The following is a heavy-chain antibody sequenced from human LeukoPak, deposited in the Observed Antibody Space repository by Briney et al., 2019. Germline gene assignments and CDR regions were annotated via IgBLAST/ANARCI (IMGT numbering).Heavy chain of an antibody. J-gene: IGHJ4*02. D-gene: IGHD3-22*01. CDR2: INHTGGT. CDR1: GGSFSSYY. Sequence: SETLSLTCAVYGGSFSSYYWSWFRQPPGKGLEWIGEINHTGGTNYNPSLKSRVTISVDTSKNQFSLKLSSVTAADTAVYYCASIYDSSGHYYVVRDYWGQGTLVTVSS. V-gene: IGHV4-34*01. CDR3: ASIYDSSGHYYVVRDY.